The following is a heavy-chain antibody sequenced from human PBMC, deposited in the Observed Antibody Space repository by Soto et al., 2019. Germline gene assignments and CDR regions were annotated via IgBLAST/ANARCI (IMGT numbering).Heavy chain of an antibody. D-gene: IGHD3-22*01. CDR2: ILHIGST. CDR1: GGPISTTNW. CDR3: ASGFDSDGLYNGGHP. J-gene: IGHJ5*02. V-gene: IGHV4-4*02. Sequence: VQLQESGPGLVKPMGTLSLTCTVSGGPISTTNWWSWVRQSPGKGLEWIGEILHIGSTNYNPSLKSRVTISIDKSKNQFSLRLSSVTAADTAVYYCASGFDSDGLYNGGHPWGQGTLVSVSS.